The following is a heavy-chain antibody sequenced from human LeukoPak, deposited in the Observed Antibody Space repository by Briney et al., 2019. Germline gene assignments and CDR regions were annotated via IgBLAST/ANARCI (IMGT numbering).Heavy chain of an antibody. J-gene: IGHJ3*02. CDR3: ARGTITMVRGVIIPDGAFDI. CDR1: GFIFSDHY. Sequence: GGSLRLSCAASGFIFSDHYIDWVRQAPGKGLEWVSVIYSGGSTYYADSVKGRFTISRDNSKNTLYLQMNSLRAEDTAVYYCARGTITMVRGVIIPDGAFDIWGQGTMVTVSS. V-gene: IGHV3-53*01. D-gene: IGHD3-10*01. CDR2: IYSGGST.